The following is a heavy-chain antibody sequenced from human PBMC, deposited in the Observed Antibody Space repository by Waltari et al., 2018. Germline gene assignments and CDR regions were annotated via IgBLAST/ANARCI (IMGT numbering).Heavy chain of an antibody. Sequence: EVQLVESGGGLVQPGGSLRLSCAASGFTFSSYALSWVRQAPRKGLEWVASISGRGDSAYYADSVKGRFTISRDNSENTLYLQVNSLRAEDTAVYYCAKGGSPSCGGDCHFDYWGQGTLVTVSS. J-gene: IGHJ4*02. CDR2: ISGRGDSA. V-gene: IGHV3-23*04. CDR1: GFTFSSYA. CDR3: AKGGSPSCGGDCHFDY. D-gene: IGHD2-21*01.